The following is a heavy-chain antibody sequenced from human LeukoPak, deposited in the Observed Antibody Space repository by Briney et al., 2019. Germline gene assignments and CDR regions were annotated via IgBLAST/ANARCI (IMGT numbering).Heavy chain of an antibody. CDR2: ISSSSSYI. D-gene: IGHD6-13*01. CDR1: GFTFSTYS. CDR3: ASPPPGYSSSLPGFFDY. V-gene: IGHV3-21*01. Sequence: PGGSLRLSCAASGFTFSTYSMNWVRQAPGKGLEWVSSISSSSSYIYYADSVKGRFTISRDNAKNSLYLQMNSLRAEDTAVYYCASPPPGYSSSLPGFFDYWGQGTLVTVSS. J-gene: IGHJ4*02.